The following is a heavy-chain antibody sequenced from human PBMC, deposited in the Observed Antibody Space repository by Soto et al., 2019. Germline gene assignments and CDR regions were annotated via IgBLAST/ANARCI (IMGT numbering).Heavy chain of an antibody. CDR1: GCTFSSYA. J-gene: IGHJ3*02. CDR3: AKTYYYDSSGFRSAFDI. V-gene: IGHV1-69*13. CDR2: IIPIFGTA. Sequence: GASVKVSCKASGCTFSSYAISWVRQAPGQGLEWMGGIIPIFGTANYAQKFQGRVTITADESTSTAYMELRSLRSDDTAVYYCAKTYYYDSSGFRSAFDIWGQGTMVTVS. D-gene: IGHD3-22*01.